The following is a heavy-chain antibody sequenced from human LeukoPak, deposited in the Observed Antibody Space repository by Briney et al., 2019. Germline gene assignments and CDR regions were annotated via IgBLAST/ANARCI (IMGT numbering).Heavy chain of an antibody. V-gene: IGHV1-69*05. Sequence: SVKVSRKASVGTLSSYAISWVRQAPGQGLEWMGGIIPIFGTANYAQKFQGRVTITTDESTSTAYMELSSLRSEDTAVYYCARRAGDAFDIWGQGTMVTVSS. J-gene: IGHJ3*02. CDR2: IIPIFGTA. CDR1: VGTLSSYA. D-gene: IGHD6-19*01. CDR3: ARRAGDAFDI.